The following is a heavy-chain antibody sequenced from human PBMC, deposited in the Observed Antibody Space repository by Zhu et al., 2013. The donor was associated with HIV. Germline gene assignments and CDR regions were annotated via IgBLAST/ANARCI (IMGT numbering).Heavy chain of an antibody. Sequence: QVRLVQSGAEVKKPGSSVKVSCKASGDTFSSYPINWVRQAHGHGLEWMGGIIPIFNTTNYAQKFQGRFTITADKSTNTAYMELSSLIFEDTAMYYCARDLHTGWSMDYVGPGTL. V-gene: IGHV1-69*06. J-gene: IGHJ4*02. CDR2: IIPIFNTT. CDR3: ARDLHTGWSMDY. D-gene: IGHD6-19*01. CDR1: GDTFSSYP.